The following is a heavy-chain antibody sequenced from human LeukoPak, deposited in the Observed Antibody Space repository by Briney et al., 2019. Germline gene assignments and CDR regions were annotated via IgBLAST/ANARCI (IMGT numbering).Heavy chain of an antibody. CDR3: ARGGDFWLNWFDP. V-gene: IGHV4-39*07. J-gene: IGHJ5*02. CDR2: IYYSGST. D-gene: IGHD3-3*01. Sequence: SETLSLTCTVSGGSISSSSYYWGWIRQPPGKGLEWIGSIYYSGSTYYNPSLKSRVTMSVDTSKNQFSLKLSSVTAADTAVYYCARGGDFWLNWFDPWGQGTLVTVSS. CDR1: GGSISSSSYY.